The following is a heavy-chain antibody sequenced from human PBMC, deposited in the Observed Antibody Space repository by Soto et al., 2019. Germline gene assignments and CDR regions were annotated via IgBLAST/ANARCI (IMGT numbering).Heavy chain of an antibody. V-gene: IGHV3-30*03. CDR1: GFTFSSYG. Sequence: GGSLRLSCAAYGFTFSSYGMQWVLQAPGKGLGWVAVISYDGSNKYDADSVEGRFTIFRDNSKNTLYLQMNSLRAEDTAVYYCAIDLNGLPGGWYPSVAEVRGGPSDYWGQGT. D-gene: IGHD6-19*01. CDR2: ISYDGSNK. CDR3: AIDLNGLPGGWYPSVAEVRGGPSDY. J-gene: IGHJ4*02.